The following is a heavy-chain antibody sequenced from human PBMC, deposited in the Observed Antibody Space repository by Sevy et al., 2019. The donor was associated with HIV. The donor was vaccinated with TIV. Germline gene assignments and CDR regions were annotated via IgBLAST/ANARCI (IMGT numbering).Heavy chain of an antibody. CDR3: ASRSYYYGRTPFDY. J-gene: IGHJ4*02. CDR2: INPNSGGT. D-gene: IGHD3-10*01. V-gene: IGHV1-2*02. Sequence: ASVKVSCKASGYTFTGYYMHWVRQAPGQGLEWMGWINPNSGGTNYAQKFQGRVTMTRDTSISTAYMELSRLRSDDTAVYYCASRSYYYGRTPFDYWGQRTLVTVSS. CDR1: GYTFTGYY.